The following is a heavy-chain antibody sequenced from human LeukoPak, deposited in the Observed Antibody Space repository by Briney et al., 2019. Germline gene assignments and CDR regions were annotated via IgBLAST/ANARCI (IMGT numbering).Heavy chain of an antibody. J-gene: IGHJ4*02. V-gene: IGHV3-66*01. Sequence: QPGGSLRLSCAASGFTVSNNYMSWVRQAPGKGLEWVSVIYSGGTTYYADSVKGRFTISRDNSKNTLYLLMNSLRAEDTAVYYCARGWYCSGGNCYGYFDYWGQGTLVTVSS. CDR3: ARGWYCSGGNCYGYFDY. CDR1: GFTVSNNY. D-gene: IGHD2-15*01. CDR2: IYSGGTT.